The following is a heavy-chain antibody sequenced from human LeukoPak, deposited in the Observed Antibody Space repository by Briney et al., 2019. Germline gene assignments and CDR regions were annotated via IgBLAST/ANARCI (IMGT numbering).Heavy chain of an antibody. CDR1: GDSFSSYY. Sequence: PETLSLTCTVSGDSFSSYYWNWIRQPPGKGLEWIGYIYYNGNTNYNPSLKSRVTISVDSSKNQFSLRLNSVTAADTAVYYCARDEVIFGAGYYYGMDVWGQGTTVTVSS. D-gene: IGHD3-3*01. J-gene: IGHJ6*02. CDR3: ARDEVIFGAGYYYGMDV. V-gene: IGHV4-59*01. CDR2: IYYNGNT.